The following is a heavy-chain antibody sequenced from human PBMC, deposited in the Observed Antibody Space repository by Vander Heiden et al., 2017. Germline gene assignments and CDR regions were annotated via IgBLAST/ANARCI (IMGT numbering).Heavy chain of an antibody. J-gene: IGHJ3*02. V-gene: IGHV4-34*01. Sequence: QVQLQQWGAGLLKPSETLSLTRAVYGRSFSGYSWSRIRQPPGTGPEWIGEKKQSGRTKYNTSIKSGVTISVDTSKNQFSLKQRSVTAADTAVYYCARGYVGATRDDAFDIWGQGTMVTVSS. CDR3: ARGYVGATRDDAFDI. CDR2: KKQSGRT. D-gene: IGHD1-26*01. CDR1: GRSFSGYS.